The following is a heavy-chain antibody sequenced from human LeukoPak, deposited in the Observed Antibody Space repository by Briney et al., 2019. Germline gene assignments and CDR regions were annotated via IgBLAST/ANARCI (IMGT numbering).Heavy chain of an antibody. J-gene: IGHJ3*02. V-gene: IGHV1-69*13. D-gene: IGHD3-9*01. CDR3: ARENNILTGYNNDAFDI. CDR1: GGTFSSYA. Sequence: GASVKVSCKASGGTFSSYAISWVRQAPGQGLEWMGGIIPIFGTANYAQKFQGRVTITADESTSTAYMELSSLRSEDTAVYYCARENNILTGYNNDAFDIWGQGTMVTVSS. CDR2: IIPIFGTA.